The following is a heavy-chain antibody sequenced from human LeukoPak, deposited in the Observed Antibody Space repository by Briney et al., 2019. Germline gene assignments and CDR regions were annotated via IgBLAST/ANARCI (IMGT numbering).Heavy chain of an antibody. V-gene: IGHV3-23*01. Sequence: GGSLRLFCAASGFTFSSYAMSWVRQAPGKGLEWVSAISGSGGSTYYADSVKGRFTISRDNSKNTLYLQMNSLRAEDTAVYYCAKDYYDSSGYYLGYYFDYWGQGTLVTVSS. CDR1: GFTFSSYA. CDR2: ISGSGGST. CDR3: AKDYYDSSGYYLGYYFDY. D-gene: IGHD3-22*01. J-gene: IGHJ4*02.